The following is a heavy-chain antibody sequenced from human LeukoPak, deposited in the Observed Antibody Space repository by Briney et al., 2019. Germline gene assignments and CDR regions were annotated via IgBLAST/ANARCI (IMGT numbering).Heavy chain of an antibody. CDR2: INPNSGNT. J-gene: IGHJ4*02. CDR3: ARGVHKWFGELFSILIGYYFDY. D-gene: IGHD3-10*01. CDR1: GYTFTGYY. V-gene: IGHV1-8*03. Sequence: ASVKVSCKASGYTFTGYYMHWVRQAPGQGLEWMGWINPNSGNTGYAQKFQGRVTITRNTSISTAYMELSSLRSEDTAVYYCARGVHKWFGELFSILIGYYFDYWGQGTLVTVSS.